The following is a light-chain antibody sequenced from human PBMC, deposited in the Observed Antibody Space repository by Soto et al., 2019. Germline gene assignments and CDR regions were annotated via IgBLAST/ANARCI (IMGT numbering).Light chain of an antibody. V-gene: IGKV3-11*01. CDR1: QSISTY. Sequence: EVVLTQSPATLSLSPGERATLSCRASQSISTYLAWYQQKPGQAPRLLIYDASNRATGVPARSSGSGSGTDFTLTISTLEPEDFAVYCCQQRGSCPPLPIGGGTKVEIK. CDR2: DAS. J-gene: IGKJ4*01. CDR3: QQRGSCPPLP.